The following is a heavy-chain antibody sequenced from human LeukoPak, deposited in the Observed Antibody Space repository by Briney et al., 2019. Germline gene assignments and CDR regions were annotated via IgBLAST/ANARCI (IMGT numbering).Heavy chain of an antibody. Sequence: SETLSLTCAVYGGSFSGYYWSWIRQPPGKGLEWIGEINHSGSTNYNPSLKSRVTISVDTSKNQFSLELSSVTAADTAVYYCARGGHLVLRYFDWSPGENWFDPWGQGTLVTVSS. V-gene: IGHV4-34*01. CDR3: ARGGHLVLRYFDWSPGENWFDP. CDR1: GGSFSGYY. D-gene: IGHD3-9*01. CDR2: INHSGST. J-gene: IGHJ5*02.